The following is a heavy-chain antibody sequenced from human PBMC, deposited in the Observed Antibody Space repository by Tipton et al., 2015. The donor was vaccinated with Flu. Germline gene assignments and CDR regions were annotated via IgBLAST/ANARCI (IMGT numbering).Heavy chain of an antibody. D-gene: IGHD4-17*01. CDR1: GGSFSGHY. V-gene: IGHV4-34*01. CDR3: ARGSDYANTYIDS. J-gene: IGHJ4*02. CDR2: INHSGSA. Sequence: LRLSCAVYGGSFSGHYWTWIRQPPGKGLEWIGEINHSGSANYNPSLKSRVTISVDTSKNQFSLKLRSVTAADTAVYYCARGSDYANTYIDSWGQGTLVTVSS.